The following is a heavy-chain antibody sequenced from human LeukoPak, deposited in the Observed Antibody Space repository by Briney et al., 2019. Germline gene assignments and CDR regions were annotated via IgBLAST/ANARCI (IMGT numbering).Heavy chain of an antibody. Sequence: SQTLSLTCAISGDSVSSYSAAWNWIRQSPSRGLEWLGRTYYRSKWYNDYAVSVKSRITINPDTSKNQFSLQLNSVTPEDTAVYYCARSTTPIAARRLVRYYFDYWGQGTLVTVSS. J-gene: IGHJ4*02. D-gene: IGHD6-6*01. V-gene: IGHV6-1*01. CDR1: GDSVSSYSAA. CDR3: ARSTTPIAARRLVRYYFDY. CDR2: TYYRSKWYN.